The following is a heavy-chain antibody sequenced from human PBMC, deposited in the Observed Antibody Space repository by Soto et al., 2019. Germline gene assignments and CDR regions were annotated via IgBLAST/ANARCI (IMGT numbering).Heavy chain of an antibody. J-gene: IGHJ6*02. CDR1: GFTFSRVS. V-gene: IGHV3-21*01. CDR2: ISSGSSDT. Sequence: PGGSLRLSCEASGFTFSRVSMNWVRQVPGKGLEWVASISSGSSDTWYADSVKGRFIISRNSSKNTLYLQMNSLRAEDAAVYYCANLDSSGWDYYYYGMDVWGQGTTVTVSS. CDR3: ANLDSSGWDYYYYGMDV. D-gene: IGHD6-19*01.